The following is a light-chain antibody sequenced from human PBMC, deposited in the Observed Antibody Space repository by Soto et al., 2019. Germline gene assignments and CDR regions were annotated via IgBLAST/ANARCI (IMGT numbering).Light chain of an antibody. CDR2: TTS. CDR1: QNIDIY. Sequence: DVQMTQSPSSLSASVGDRVTITCRASQNIDIYLNWYQQKPGRPPTLLIYTTSRLQSGVPTRFSGSGSGTDFTLTISNLQPEDFATYSCHQSYITSPAFGQGTKVGIK. V-gene: IGKV1-39*01. J-gene: IGKJ2*01. CDR3: HQSYITSPA.